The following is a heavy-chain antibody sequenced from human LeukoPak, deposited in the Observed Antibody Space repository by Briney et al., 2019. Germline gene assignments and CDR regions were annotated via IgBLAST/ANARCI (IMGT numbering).Heavy chain of an antibody. V-gene: IGHV3-9*01. CDR1: GFTFDDYA. D-gene: IGHD2-8*01. CDR3: AKAGVTKRGGMGYYFDY. Sequence: PGRSLRLSCAASGFTFDDYAMHWVRQAPGKGLEWVSGINWNSGSIDYADSVKGRFIMSRDNAKNSLYLQMNSLRAEDTAVYYCAKAGVTKRGGMGYYFDYWGQGTLVTVSS. CDR2: INWNSGSI. J-gene: IGHJ4*02.